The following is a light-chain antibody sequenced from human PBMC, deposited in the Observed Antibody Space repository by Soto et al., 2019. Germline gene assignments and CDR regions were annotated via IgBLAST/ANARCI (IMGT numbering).Light chain of an antibody. CDR2: DTS. CDR1: QSVSSSH. CDR3: HQYGTSPWT. Sequence: EVELTQSPGTLSLSPGERATLSCRASQSVSSSHLAWYQQKRGQAPRLLIYDTSTRATGIPDRFSGSGSGTDFTLTISRLEPEDFAVYHCHQYGTSPWTFGQWTKVEVK. V-gene: IGKV3-20*01. J-gene: IGKJ1*01.